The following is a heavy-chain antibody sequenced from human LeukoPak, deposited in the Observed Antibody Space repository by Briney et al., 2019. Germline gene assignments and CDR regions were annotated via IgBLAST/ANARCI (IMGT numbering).Heavy chain of an antibody. V-gene: IGHV4-34*01. CDR2: INHSGST. D-gene: IGHD6-13*01. Sequence: SETLSLTCAAYGGSFSGYYWSWIRQPPGKGLEWIGEINHSGSTNYNPSLKSRVTISVDTSKNQFSLKLSSVTAADTAVYYCARVYSSRPYYYYYYMDVWGKGTTVTVSS. CDR3: ARVYSSRPYYYYYYMDV. CDR1: GGSFSGYY. J-gene: IGHJ6*03.